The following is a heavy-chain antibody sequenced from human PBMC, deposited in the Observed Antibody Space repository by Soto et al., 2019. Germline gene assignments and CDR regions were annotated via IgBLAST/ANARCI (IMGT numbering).Heavy chain of an antibody. D-gene: IGHD7-27*01. CDR1: GGSISSYY. J-gene: IGHJ5*01. Sequence: KTSETLSLTCTVSGGSISSYYWSWVRQPPGKGLEWIGYMYYSGSTNYNPSLESRVAISVDTSKSQFSLNVTSVTAADTAVYFCARGRYCLTGRCFPNWFDSWGQGALVTV. V-gene: IGHV4-59*08. CDR2: MYYSGST. CDR3: ARGRYCLTGRCFPNWFDS.